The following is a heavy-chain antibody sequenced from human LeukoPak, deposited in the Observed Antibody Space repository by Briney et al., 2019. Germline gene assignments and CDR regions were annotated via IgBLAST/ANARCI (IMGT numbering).Heavy chain of an antibody. CDR3: ARLSSTTGSDPKYYFDY. Sequence: PSETLSLTCAVSGGSISSSNWWSWVRQPPGKGLEWIGEIYHSGSTNYNPSLKSRVTISVDTSKNQFSLKLSSVTAADTAVYYCARLSSTTGSDPKYYFDYWGQGTLVTVSS. D-gene: IGHD1-1*01. CDR2: IYHSGST. J-gene: IGHJ4*02. CDR1: GGSISSSNW. V-gene: IGHV4-4*02.